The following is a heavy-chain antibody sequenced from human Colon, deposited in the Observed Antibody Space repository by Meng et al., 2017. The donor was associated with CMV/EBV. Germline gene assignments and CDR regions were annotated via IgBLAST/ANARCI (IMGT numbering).Heavy chain of an antibody. CDR1: RYNFDIFG. J-gene: IGHJ4*02. CDR2: ISAKNGDT. D-gene: IGHD4/OR15-4a*01. Sequence: KASRYNFDIFGMTWVRQAPGQGLEWVGWISAKNGDTRYARKFQGRVTVTTDTSTKTVYMELRGLRSDDSAMYYCARAGAKVTTHFDFWGQGTLVTVSS. V-gene: IGHV1-18*04. CDR3: ARAGAKVTTHFDF.